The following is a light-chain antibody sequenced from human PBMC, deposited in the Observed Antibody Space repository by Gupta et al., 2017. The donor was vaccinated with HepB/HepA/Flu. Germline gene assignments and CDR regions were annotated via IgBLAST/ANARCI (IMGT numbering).Light chain of an antibody. Sequence: QSALTQPASVSGSPGQSITISCTVTSSDIGTHNYVSWYQQNPGKAPKLIIHDVSDRPSGVSNRFSGSKSGNTASLTISGLQAEDEADYYCCSSSSSSTLYVFGTGTEVTVL. V-gene: IGLV2-14*01. CDR1: SSDIGTHNY. CDR3: CSSSSSSTLYV. CDR2: DVS. J-gene: IGLJ1*01.